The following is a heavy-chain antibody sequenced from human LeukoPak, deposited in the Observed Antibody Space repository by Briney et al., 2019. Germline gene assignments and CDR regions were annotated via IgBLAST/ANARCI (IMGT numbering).Heavy chain of an antibody. CDR3: ATRERQQLVRGSFDY. V-gene: IGHV4-39*01. CDR2: IYYSGST. J-gene: IGHJ4*02. Sequence: SETLSLTCTVSGGSISSYYWGWIRQPPGKGLEWIGSIYYSGSTYYNPSLKSRVTISVDTSKNQFSLKLSSVTAADTAVYYCATRERQQLVRGSFDYWGQGTLVTVSS. D-gene: IGHD6-13*01. CDR1: GGSISSYY.